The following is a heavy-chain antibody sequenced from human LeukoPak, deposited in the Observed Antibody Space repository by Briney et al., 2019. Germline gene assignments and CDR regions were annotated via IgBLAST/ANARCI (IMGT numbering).Heavy chain of an antibody. V-gene: IGHV3-74*01. CDR1: GFTFSRYW. D-gene: IGHD2-15*01. J-gene: IGHJ4*02. Sequence: GGSLRLSCAASGFTFSRYWMRWVRQPPGKGLVWVSRINSEGSSTSYADSVKGRFTISRDNAKNTLYLQMNSLRAEDTAVYYCASRDQSCSGSRCYPIDYWGQGTLVTVSS. CDR2: INSEGSST. CDR3: ASRDQSCSGSRCYPIDY.